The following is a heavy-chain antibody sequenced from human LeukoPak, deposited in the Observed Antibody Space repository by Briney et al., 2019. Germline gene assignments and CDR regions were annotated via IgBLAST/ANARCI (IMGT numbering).Heavy chain of an antibody. V-gene: IGHV1-2*02. Sequence: ASVKVSCKPSEYIFTDDYMHWVRQTPGQGLEWMGWINPNSGGTRYPQKFQGRVTMTRDTAISAGYMELSSLRSEDTAVYYCARGGSDYGNWFDPWGQGTLVTVSS. CDR1: EYIFTDDY. J-gene: IGHJ5*02. CDR3: ARGGSDYGNWFDP. CDR2: INPNSGGT. D-gene: IGHD4-17*01.